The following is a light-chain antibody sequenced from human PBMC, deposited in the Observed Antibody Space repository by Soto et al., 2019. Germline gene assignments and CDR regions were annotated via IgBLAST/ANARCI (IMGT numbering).Light chain of an antibody. CDR1: QSVSRN. Sequence: EILLTQSPGTLSFSPGERATLSCRASQSVSRNLAWYQQKPGQAPRLLIYDASNRATGIPARFSGSGSGTDFTLTISSLESEDFAVYYCQQRSNWPLTFGGGTKVDIK. CDR3: QQRSNWPLT. J-gene: IGKJ4*01. V-gene: IGKV3-11*01. CDR2: DAS.